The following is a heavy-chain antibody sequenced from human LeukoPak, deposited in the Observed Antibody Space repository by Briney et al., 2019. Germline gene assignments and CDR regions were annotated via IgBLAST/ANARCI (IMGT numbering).Heavy chain of an antibody. V-gene: IGHV4-39*01. J-gene: IGHJ4*02. CDR1: GGSISSSSYY. CDR3: ARHVNPYYQPLGLDY. CDR2: IYYSGST. D-gene: IGHD2/OR15-2a*01. Sequence: PSETLSLTCTVSGGSISSSSYYWGWIRQPPGKGLEWIGSIYYSGSTYYNPSLRSRVTISVDTSKNQFSLKLSSVTAADTAVYYCARHVNPYYQPLGLDYWGQGTLVTVSS.